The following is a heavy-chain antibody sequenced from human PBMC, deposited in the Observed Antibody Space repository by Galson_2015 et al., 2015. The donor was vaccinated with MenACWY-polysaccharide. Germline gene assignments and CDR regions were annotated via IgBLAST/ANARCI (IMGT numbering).Heavy chain of an antibody. CDR3: ASRGAAHY. J-gene: IGHJ4*02. D-gene: IGHD6-25*01. CDR2: ISDTGGTT. V-gene: IGHV3-23*01. Sequence: SLRLSCAASGFTFSRYGMSWVRQAPGKGLEWVSVISDTGGTTYYIDSVKGRFIISRDNSKNMLYMQMNSLRVEDTAVYYCASRGAAHYWGQGTLVTVSS. CDR1: GFTFSRYG.